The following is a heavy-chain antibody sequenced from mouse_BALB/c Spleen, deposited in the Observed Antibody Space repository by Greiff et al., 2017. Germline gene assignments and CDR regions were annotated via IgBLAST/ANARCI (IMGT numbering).Heavy chain of an antibody. J-gene: IGHJ2*01. Sequence: DVMLVESGGGLVQPGGSLKLSCAASGFTFSSYGMSWVRQTPDKRLELVATINSNGGSTYYPDSVKGRFTISRDNAKNTLYLQMSSLKSEDTAMYYCARGPDYFDYWGQGTTLTVSS. CDR2: INSNGGST. CDR1: GFTFSSYG. V-gene: IGHV5-6-3*01. CDR3: ARGPDYFDY.